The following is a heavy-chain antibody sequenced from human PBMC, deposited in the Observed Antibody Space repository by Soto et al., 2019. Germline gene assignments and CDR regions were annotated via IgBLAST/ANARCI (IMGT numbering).Heavy chain of an antibody. D-gene: IGHD6-19*01. CDR3: ARPDSTGWYDH. CDR1: GYSFTSYW. V-gene: IGHV5-51*01. CDR2: INPGDSDT. Sequence: LKISCKGSGYSFTSYWVAWVRQMPGKGLEWMAIINPGDSDTRYSPSFQGQVTMSADKSINTAYLQWSSLKASDTAMYYCARPDSTGWYDHWGQGTLVTVSS. J-gene: IGHJ5*02.